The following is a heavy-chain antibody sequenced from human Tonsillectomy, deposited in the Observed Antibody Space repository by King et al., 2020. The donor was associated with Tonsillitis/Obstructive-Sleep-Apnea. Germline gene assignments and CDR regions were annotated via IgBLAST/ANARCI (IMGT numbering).Heavy chain of an antibody. D-gene: IGHD2-15*01. J-gene: IGHJ4*02. V-gene: IGHV3-11*01. Sequence: VQLVESGGGLVKPGGSLRLSCAVSGFIFSDDYMSWIRQAPGKGLEWISYISSSGRTIYYADSVNGRFTISRDNAKNSLYLQMNSLRAEDTAVYYCARFPFDAAYPPKDYWGQGTLVTVSS. CDR3: ARFPFDAAYPPKDY. CDR2: ISSSGRTI. CDR1: GFIFSDDY.